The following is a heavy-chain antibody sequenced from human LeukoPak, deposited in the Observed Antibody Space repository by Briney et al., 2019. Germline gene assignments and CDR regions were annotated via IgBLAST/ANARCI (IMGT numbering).Heavy chain of an antibody. V-gene: IGHV3-48*01. CDR2: ISSSSSTI. Sequence: PGGSLRLSCAASGFTFSSYSMNWVRQAPGKGLEWVSYISSSSSTIYYADSVKGRFTISRDNSKNTLYLQMNSLRAEDTAVYYCAKGRMATISNFDYWGQGTLVTVSS. D-gene: IGHD5-24*01. J-gene: IGHJ4*02. CDR3: AKGRMATISNFDY. CDR1: GFTFSSYS.